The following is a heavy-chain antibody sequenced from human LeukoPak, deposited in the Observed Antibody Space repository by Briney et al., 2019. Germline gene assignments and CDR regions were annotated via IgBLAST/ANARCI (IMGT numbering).Heavy chain of an antibody. J-gene: IGHJ4*02. D-gene: IGHD1-26*01. CDR3: ARGGRGGSYWTDY. CDR2: MNPNNGNT. CDR1: GYTFTSYD. V-gene: IGHV1-8*01. Sequence: ASVEVSCKASGYTFTSYDFNWVRQATGQGLEWMGWMNPNNGNTGYAQKFQGRVSMTRDTSISTAYLELSSLRSEDTAVYYCARGGRGGSYWTDYWGQGTLVTVSS.